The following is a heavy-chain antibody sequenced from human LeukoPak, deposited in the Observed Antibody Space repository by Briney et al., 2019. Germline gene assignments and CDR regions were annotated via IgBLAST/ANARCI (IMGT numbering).Heavy chain of an antibody. V-gene: IGHV3-30*04. Sequence: PGGSLRLSCAASGFTFSTYAMHWVRQAPGKGLEWVAVISYDGSNKYYADSAKGRFTISRDNSKNTLYLQMNSLRTVDTALYYCARGRGYCSGGSCLRFDFWGQGTLVTVSS. CDR3: ARGRGYCSGGSCLRFDF. D-gene: IGHD2-15*01. J-gene: IGHJ4*02. CDR2: ISYDGSNK. CDR1: GFTFSTYA.